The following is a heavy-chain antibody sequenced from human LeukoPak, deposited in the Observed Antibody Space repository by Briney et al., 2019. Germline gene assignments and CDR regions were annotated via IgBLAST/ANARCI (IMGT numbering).Heavy chain of an antibody. CDR3: ARGIGAADF. CDR1: GGSIGSRNW. V-gene: IGHV4-4*02. D-gene: IGHD3-16*01. CDR2: IYQSGSS. J-gene: IGHJ4*02. Sequence: PSETLSLTCAVSGGSIGSRNWWSWVRQPPGKGLQWIGEIYQSGSSIYNPSLRSRVTMSIDKSKDQLSLKPSSVTAADTAVYYCARGIGAADFWGQGILVTVSS.